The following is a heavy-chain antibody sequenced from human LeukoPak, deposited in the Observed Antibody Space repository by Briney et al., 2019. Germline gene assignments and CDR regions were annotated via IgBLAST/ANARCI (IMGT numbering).Heavy chain of an antibody. CDR2: INPNSGGT. V-gene: IGHV1-2*02. CDR1: GYTFTGYY. J-gene: IGHJ4*02. Sequence: PWASVKVSCKASGYTFTGYYMHWVRQAPGRGLEWMGWINPNSGGTNYAQKFQGRVTMTRDTSISTAYMELSRLRSDDTAVYYCARVVPAAISYFDYWGQGTLVTVSS. CDR3: ARVVPAAISYFDY. D-gene: IGHD2-2*01.